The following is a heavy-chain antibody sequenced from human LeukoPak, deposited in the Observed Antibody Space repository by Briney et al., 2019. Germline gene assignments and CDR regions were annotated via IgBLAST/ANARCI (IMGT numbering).Heavy chain of an antibody. CDR3: TRDPAFYGSGD. J-gene: IGHJ4*02. V-gene: IGHV4-4*07. CDR2: IFTTENT. D-gene: IGHD3-10*01. Sequence: SSETLSLTCTVSGDSISDYYWSWIRQPAGRGLEWIGRIFTTENTDYNPSLTSRVTMSIDTSKNQFSLELRSVTAADTAVYYCTRDPAFYGSGDWGQGTLITVSS. CDR1: GDSISDYY.